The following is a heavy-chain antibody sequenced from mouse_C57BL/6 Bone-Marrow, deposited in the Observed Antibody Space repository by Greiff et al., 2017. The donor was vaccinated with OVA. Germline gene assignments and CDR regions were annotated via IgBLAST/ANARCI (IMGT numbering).Heavy chain of an antibody. Sequence: EVNLVESGAELVRPGSSVKMSCKTSGYTFTSYGINWVKQRPGQGLEWIGYIYIGNGYTEYNEKFKGKATLTSDTSSSTAYMQLSSLTSEDSAIYVCARGAMITRWYFDVWGTGTTVTVSS. CDR1: GYTFTSYG. J-gene: IGHJ1*03. CDR3: ARGAMITRWYFDV. D-gene: IGHD2-4*01. V-gene: IGHV1-58*01. CDR2: IYIGNGYT.